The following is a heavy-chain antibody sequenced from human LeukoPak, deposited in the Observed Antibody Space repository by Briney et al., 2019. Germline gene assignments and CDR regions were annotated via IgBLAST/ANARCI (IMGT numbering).Heavy chain of an antibody. D-gene: IGHD3-16*01. Sequence: GGSLRLSCAASGFTFSSYWMNWVRQAPGKGLVWVSRITNDGSSTTYADSVKGRFTISRDNAKNTLYLQMNSLRVEDTAVYYCVRGVGGSSYLDYWGQGALVTVSS. V-gene: IGHV3-74*01. CDR3: VRGVGGSSYLDY. CDR1: GFTFSSYW. J-gene: IGHJ4*02. CDR2: ITNDGSST.